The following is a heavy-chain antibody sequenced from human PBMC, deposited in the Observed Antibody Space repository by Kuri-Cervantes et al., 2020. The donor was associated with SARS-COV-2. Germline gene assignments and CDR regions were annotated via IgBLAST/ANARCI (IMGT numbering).Heavy chain of an antibody. Sequence: GESLKIPRAASGFSFSNYAMHWVRQAPGKGLEWVAVISGGARDKYYADSVKGRFTISRDNSKKTLSLQMDSLTVEDTAVYYCTRESYRLNVGFDFWGQGTRVTVSS. CDR3: TRESYRLNVGFDF. J-gene: IGHJ4*02. V-gene: IGHV3-30*03. CDR2: ISGGARDK. CDR1: GFSFSNYA. D-gene: IGHD1-1*01.